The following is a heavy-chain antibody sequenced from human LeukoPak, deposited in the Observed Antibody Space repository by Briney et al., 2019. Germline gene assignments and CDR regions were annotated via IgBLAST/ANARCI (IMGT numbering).Heavy chain of an antibody. CDR1: GLTFSDYS. CDR2: ISSSSNYI. CDR3: AKDRGYGDYGPRFFDY. V-gene: IGHV3-21*04. Sequence: GGSLRLSCAASGLTFSDYSMNWVRQAPGKGLEWVSSISSSSNYIFYADSVKGRFTISRDNSKNTLYLQMNSLRDEDTAVYYCAKDRGYGDYGPRFFDYWGQGALVTVSS. J-gene: IGHJ4*02. D-gene: IGHD4-17*01.